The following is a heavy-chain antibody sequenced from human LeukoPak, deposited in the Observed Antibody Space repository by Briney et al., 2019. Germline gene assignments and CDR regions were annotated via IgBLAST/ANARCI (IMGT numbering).Heavy chain of an antibody. J-gene: IGHJ4*02. Sequence: GRSLRLSCAASGFSFSSYAMHWVRQAPGKGLEWVAVISYDGSKEYYTDSVKGRFTISRDNSKNTLYLEMNSLRNEDTAVYYCASADFYGSASYYSGSCDYWGQGTLVTVSS. CDR2: ISYDGSKE. D-gene: IGHD3-10*01. V-gene: IGHV3-30*04. CDR1: GFSFSSYA. CDR3: ASADFYGSASYYSGSCDY.